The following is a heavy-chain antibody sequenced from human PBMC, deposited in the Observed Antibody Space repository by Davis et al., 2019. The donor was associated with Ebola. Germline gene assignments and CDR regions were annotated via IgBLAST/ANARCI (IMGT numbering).Heavy chain of an antibody. J-gene: IGHJ4*02. Sequence: GGSLRLSCAASGFTFSSYWMSWVRQAPGKGLEWVANIKQDGSEKYYVDSVKGRFTISRDNAKNSLYLQMNSLRAEDTAVYYCARYRFAGSGNYDYWGQGTLVTVSS. V-gene: IGHV3-7*03. CDR1: GFTFSSYW. D-gene: IGHD3-10*01. CDR2: IKQDGSEK. CDR3: ARYRFAGSGNYDY.